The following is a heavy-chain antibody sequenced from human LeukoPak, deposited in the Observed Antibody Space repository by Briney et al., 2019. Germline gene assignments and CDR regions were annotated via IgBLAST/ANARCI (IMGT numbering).Heavy chain of an antibody. J-gene: IGHJ4*02. D-gene: IGHD3-10*01. CDR3: ARELGSGSYYFDY. CDR2: IYHSGST. V-gene: IGHV4-4*02. Sequence: SGTLSLTCAVSGGYISSSNWWSWVRQPPGKGLEWIGEIYHSGSTNYNPSLKSRVTISVDKSKNQFSLKLSSVTAADTAVYYCARELGSGSYYFDYWGQGTLVTVSS. CDR1: GGYISSSNW.